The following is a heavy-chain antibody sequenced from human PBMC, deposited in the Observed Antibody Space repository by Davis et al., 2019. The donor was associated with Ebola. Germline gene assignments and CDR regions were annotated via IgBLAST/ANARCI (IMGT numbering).Heavy chain of an antibody. CDR1: GFTLSSYE. V-gene: IGHV3-48*03. CDR2: VSIGDSII. D-gene: IGHD1-1*01. Sequence: PGGSLRLSCAASGFTLSSYEMNWVRQAPGKGLEWVSYVSIGDSIIYYADSVKGRFTISRDNAKNSLYLQMDSLRAEDTAVYYCTRHINWAFDYWGQGTLVTVSS. J-gene: IGHJ4*02. CDR3: TRHINWAFDY.